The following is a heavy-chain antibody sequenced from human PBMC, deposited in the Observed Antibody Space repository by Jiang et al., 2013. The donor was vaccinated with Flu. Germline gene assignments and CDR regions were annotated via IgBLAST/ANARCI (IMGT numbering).Heavy chain of an antibody. CDR1: GFTFSSYG. Sequence: LLESGGGVVQPGRSLRLSCAASGFTFSSYGMHWVRQAPGKGLEWVAVIWYDGSNKYYADSVKGRFTISRDNSKNTLYLQMNSLRAEDTAVYYCARDIGYYDSSGYYYFEYYGMDVWGQGTTVTVSS. CDR2: IWYDGSNK. D-gene: IGHD3-22*01. CDR3: ARDIGYYDSSGYYYFEYYGMDV. J-gene: IGHJ6*02. V-gene: IGHV3-33*01.